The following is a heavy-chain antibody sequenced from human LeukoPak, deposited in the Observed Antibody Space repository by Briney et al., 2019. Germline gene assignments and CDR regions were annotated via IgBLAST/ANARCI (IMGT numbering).Heavy chain of an antibody. CDR1: GFPFSSYS. D-gene: IGHD3-9*01. V-gene: IGHV3-21*01. J-gene: IGHJ4*02. Sequence: PGGSLSLSCAASGFPFSSYSMNWVRQAPGKGLEWVSSISSSSSYIYYADSVKGRFTISRDNAKNSLYLQMNSLRAEDTAVYYCARETYDILTGYYNLDYWGQGTLVTVSS. CDR2: ISSSSSYI. CDR3: ARETYDILTGYYNLDY.